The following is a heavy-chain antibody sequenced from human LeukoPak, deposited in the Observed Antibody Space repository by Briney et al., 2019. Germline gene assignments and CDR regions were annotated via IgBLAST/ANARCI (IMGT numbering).Heavy chain of an antibody. CDR2: ISWNSGSI. Sequence: GGSLRLPCAASGFTFDDYAMHWVRQAPGKGLEWVSGISWNSGSIGYADSVKGRFTISRDNAKNSLYLQMNSLRAEDTALYYCAKAYYYDSSGSGGFDYWGQGTLVTVSS. CDR3: AKAYYYDSSGSGGFDY. CDR1: GFTFDDYA. J-gene: IGHJ4*02. V-gene: IGHV3-9*01. D-gene: IGHD3-22*01.